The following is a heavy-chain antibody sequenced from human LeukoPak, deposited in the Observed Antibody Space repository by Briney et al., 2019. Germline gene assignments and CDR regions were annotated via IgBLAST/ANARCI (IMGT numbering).Heavy chain of an antibody. J-gene: IGHJ5*02. Sequence: GGSLRLSCAASGFTFSSYSMNWVRQAPGKGLEWVSSISSSSSYIYYADSVKGRFTISRDNAKNSLYLQMNSLRAEDTAVYYCARDWQQLVPRVIRFDPWGQGTLVTVSS. CDR2: ISSSSSYI. CDR3: ARDWQQLVPRVIRFDP. V-gene: IGHV3-21*01. D-gene: IGHD6-13*01. CDR1: GFTFSSYS.